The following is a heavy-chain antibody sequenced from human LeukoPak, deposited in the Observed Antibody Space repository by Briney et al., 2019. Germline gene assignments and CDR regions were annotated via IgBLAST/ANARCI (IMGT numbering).Heavy chain of an antibody. J-gene: IGHJ5*02. V-gene: IGHV1-2*02. CDR2: INPNSGGT. Sequence: GASVKVSCKASGYTFTGYYMHWVRQAPGQGLEWMGWINPNSGGTNYAQKFQGRVTMTRDTSISTAYMELSRLRSDDTAVYYCARSSRKYYYDSSTNWFDPWGQGTLVTVSS. D-gene: IGHD3-22*01. CDR3: ARSSRKYYYDSSTNWFDP. CDR1: GYTFTGYY.